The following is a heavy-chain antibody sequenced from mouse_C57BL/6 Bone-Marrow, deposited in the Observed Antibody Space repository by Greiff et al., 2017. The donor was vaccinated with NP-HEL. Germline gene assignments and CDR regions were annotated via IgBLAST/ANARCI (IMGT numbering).Heavy chain of an antibody. CDR2: ISSGGSYT. Sequence: EVQGVESGGDLVKPGGSLKLSCAASGFTFSSYGMSWVRQTPDKRLEWVATISSGGSYTYYPDSVKGRFTISRDNAKNTLYLQMSSLKSEDTAMYYCAKPCYNGGYFDYWGQGTTLTVSS. J-gene: IGHJ2*01. V-gene: IGHV5-6*01. D-gene: IGHD2-12*01. CDR1: GFTFSSYG. CDR3: AKPCYNGGYFDY.